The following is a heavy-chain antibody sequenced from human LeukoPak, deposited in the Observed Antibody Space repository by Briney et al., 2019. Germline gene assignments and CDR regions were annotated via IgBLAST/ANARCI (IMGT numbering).Heavy chain of an antibody. J-gene: IGHJ4*02. CDR2: IYYSGRT. Sequence: YPSETLSLTCTASGGSISSYYWSWIRQPPGKGLEWIGYIYYSGRTNYNPSLKSRVTISVDTSKNQFSLKLSSVTAADTAVYYCARHLSIAAAGSDFDYWGQGTLVTVSS. V-gene: IGHV4-59*08. CDR1: GGSISSYY. D-gene: IGHD6-13*01. CDR3: ARHLSIAAAGSDFDY.